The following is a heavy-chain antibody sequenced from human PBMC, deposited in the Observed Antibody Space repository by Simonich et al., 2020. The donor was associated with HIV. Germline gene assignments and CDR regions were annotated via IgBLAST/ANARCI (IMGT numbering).Heavy chain of an antibody. CDR2: IYPGDSDT. J-gene: IGHJ4*02. D-gene: IGHD6-13*01. V-gene: IGHV5-51*01. CDR3: VRHRGVAAAGTPGDY. Sequence: EVQLVQSGAEVKKPGESLKISCKGSGYSFPSYWIGWVRQRPGKGLEWMGIIYPGDSDTRYSPSCQGQVTISADKSISTAYLQWSSLKASDTAMYYCVRHRGVAAAGTPGDYWGQGTLVTVSS. CDR1: GYSFPSYW.